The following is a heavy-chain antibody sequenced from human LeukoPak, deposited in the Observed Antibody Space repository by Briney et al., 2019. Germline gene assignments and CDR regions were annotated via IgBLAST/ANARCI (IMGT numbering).Heavy chain of an antibody. V-gene: IGHV4-30-4*01. D-gene: IGHD1-7*01. J-gene: IGHJ6*02. Sequence: SETLSLTCTVSGGSISSGDYYWSWIRQPPGQGLEWIGYIYYSGSTYYNPSLKSRVTISVDTSKNQFSLKLSSVTAADTAVYYCARANWNFANENYGMDVWGQGTTVTVSS. CDR1: GGSISSGDYY. CDR3: ARANWNFANENYGMDV. CDR2: IYYSGST.